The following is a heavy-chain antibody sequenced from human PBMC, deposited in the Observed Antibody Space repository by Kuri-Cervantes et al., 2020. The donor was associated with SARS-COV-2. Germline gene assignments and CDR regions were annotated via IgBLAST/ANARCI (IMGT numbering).Heavy chain of an antibody. J-gene: IGHJ3*02. CDR2: ISAYNGNT. Sequence: ASVKVSCKASGYTFTSYGISWVRQAPGQGLEWMGWISAYNGNTNYAQKLQGRVTMTTDTSTSTAYMELRSLRSEDTAVYYCARSQSSSWQSDAFDIWGQGTMVTVSS. V-gene: IGHV1-18*01. CDR1: GYTFTSYG. D-gene: IGHD6-13*01. CDR3: ARSQSSSWQSDAFDI.